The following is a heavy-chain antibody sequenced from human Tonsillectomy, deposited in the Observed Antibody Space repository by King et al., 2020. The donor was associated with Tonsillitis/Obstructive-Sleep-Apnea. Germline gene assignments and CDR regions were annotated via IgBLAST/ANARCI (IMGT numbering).Heavy chain of an antibody. D-gene: IGHD5-12*01. CDR2: ISTNTGNQ. CDR1: GYTFTNYA. Sequence: QLVQSGSELKKPGASVKVSCKASGYTFTNYALNWVRQAPGQGLEWMGWISTNTGNQTYAQGFTGRFVFSLDTSVSTAYLQISSLKAEDTAVYYCARDSNGGFSGYDLDYWGQGTLVTASS. J-gene: IGHJ4*02. V-gene: IGHV7-4-1*02. CDR3: ARDSNGGFSGYDLDY.